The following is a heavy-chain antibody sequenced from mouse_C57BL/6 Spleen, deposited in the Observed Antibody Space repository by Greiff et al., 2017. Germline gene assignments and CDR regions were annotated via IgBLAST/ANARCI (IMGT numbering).Heavy chain of an antibody. CDR3: ARGFTTVVEGYFDY. CDR1: GFTFSSYA. Sequence: EVKLVESGGGLVKPGGSLKLSCAASGFTFSSYAMSWVRQTPEKRLEWVATISDGGSYTYYPDNVKGRFTISRDNAKNNLYLQMSHLKSEDTAMYYCARGFTTVVEGYFDYWGQGTTLTVSS. D-gene: IGHD1-1*01. CDR2: ISDGGSYT. J-gene: IGHJ2*01. V-gene: IGHV5-4*03.